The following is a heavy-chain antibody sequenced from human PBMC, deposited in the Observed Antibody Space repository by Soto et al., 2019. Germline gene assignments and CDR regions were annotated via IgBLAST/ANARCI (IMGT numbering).Heavy chain of an antibody. CDR3: AKEPTYYYYYYTMDV. CDR2: ISYDGSNK. Sequence: QVQLVESGGGVVQPGRSLRLSCAASGFTFSNYGMHWVRQAPGKGLQWVAVISYDGSNKYYADSVKGRFTISRDNSKNTLYLQMNSLRAEDTAVYYCAKEPTYYYYYYTMDVWGQGTTVTVSS. V-gene: IGHV3-30*18. CDR1: GFTFSNYG. J-gene: IGHJ6*02.